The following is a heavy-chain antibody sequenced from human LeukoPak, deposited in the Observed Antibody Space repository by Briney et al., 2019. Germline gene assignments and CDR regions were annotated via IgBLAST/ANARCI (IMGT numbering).Heavy chain of an antibody. CDR1: GYTFTGYY. Sequence: ASVKVSCKASGYTFTGYYMHWVRQAPGQGLEWMGWINPNSGGTNYAQKFQGRVIMTRDTSISTAYMELSRLRSDDTAVYYCARYYDSSGYFQQDAFDIWGQGTMVTVSS. CDR3: ARYYDSSGYFQQDAFDI. J-gene: IGHJ3*02. CDR2: INPNSGGT. D-gene: IGHD3-22*01. V-gene: IGHV1-2*02.